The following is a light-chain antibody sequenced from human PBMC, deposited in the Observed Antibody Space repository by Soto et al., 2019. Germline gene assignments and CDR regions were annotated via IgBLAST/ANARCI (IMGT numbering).Light chain of an antibody. J-gene: IGKJ1*01. V-gene: IGKV1-39*01. Sequence: DVQMTQSPSSLSASIGDRVTITCRASQSISSCLNWYQQKPGKATKLLIYAASRLQSGVTSRFSRSGSGTDVTLTISSLQPEDCATYYCQQSYNTPRTFGQGTKVDIK. CDR2: AAS. CDR1: QSISSC. CDR3: QQSYNTPRT.